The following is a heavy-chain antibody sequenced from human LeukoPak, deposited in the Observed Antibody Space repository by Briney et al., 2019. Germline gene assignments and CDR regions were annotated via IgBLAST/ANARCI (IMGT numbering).Heavy chain of an antibody. D-gene: IGHD2-15*01. J-gene: IGHJ3*02. CDR2: IYDSGIT. V-gene: IGHV4-61*02. Sequence: SETLSLTCSVSGVSISRDSYYWSWFRQPAGKGLEWIGRIYDSGITTYNPSLQSRVTISVDTSKNQFSLKLSSVTAADTAVYYCARRALAATRAFDIWGQGTMVTVSS. CDR1: GVSISRDSYY. CDR3: ARRALAATRAFDI.